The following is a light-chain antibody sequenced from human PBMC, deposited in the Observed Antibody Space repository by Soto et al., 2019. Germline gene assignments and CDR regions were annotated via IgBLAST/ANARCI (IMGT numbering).Light chain of an antibody. CDR2: GAS. CDR1: QSVSSSY. V-gene: IGKV3-20*01. J-gene: IGKJ4*01. CDR3: QQYGNSPLT. Sequence: IVLIQSPATLSLSPWERATLSCRASQSVSSSYLAWYQQKPGQAPRLLIYGASSRATGIPDRFSGSGSGTDFTLTISRLEPEDFAVYYCQQYGNSPLTFGGGTKVDIK.